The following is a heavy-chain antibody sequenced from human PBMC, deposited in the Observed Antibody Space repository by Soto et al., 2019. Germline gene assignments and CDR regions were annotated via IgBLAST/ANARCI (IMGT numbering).Heavy chain of an antibody. CDR1: GFTFCSYG. D-gene: IGHD3-16*01. V-gene: IGHV3-30*18. CDR3: GKEGGGLPYYYYYMDV. CDR2: ISYEGSNK. Sequence: GWSLKLSCAACGFTFCSYGMHGVRQAPGKGLEWVAVISYEGSNKYYADTVKGRFTISRDNSKNTLYLQMNSLRAEDTDFFYFGKEGGGLPYYYYYMDVWGKGTTVTVSS. J-gene: IGHJ6*03.